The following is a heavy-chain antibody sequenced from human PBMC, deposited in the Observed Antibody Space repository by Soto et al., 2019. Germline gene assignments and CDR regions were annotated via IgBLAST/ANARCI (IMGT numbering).Heavy chain of an antibody. CDR3: ARDKGVVAASRVPSYYGMDV. V-gene: IGHV3-30-3*01. J-gene: IGHJ6*02. Sequence: VQLVESGGGVVQPGRSLRLSCAASGFTFSSYAMHWVRQAPGKGLEWVAVISYDGSNKYYADSVKGRFTISRDNSKNTLYLQMNSLRAEDTAVYYCARDKGVVAASRVPSYYGMDVWGQGTTVTVSS. CDR1: GFTFSSYA. CDR2: ISYDGSNK. D-gene: IGHD2-15*01.